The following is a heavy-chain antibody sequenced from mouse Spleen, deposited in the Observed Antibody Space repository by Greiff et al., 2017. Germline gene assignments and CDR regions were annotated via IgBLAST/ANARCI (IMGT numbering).Heavy chain of an antibody. V-gene: IGHV1S22*01. J-gene: IGHJ4*01. D-gene: IGHD2-10*02. Sequence: LQQPGSELVRPGASVKLSCKASGYTFTSYWMHWVKQRHGQGLEWIGNIYPGSGSTNYDEKFKSKGTLTVDTSSSTAYMHLSSLTSEDSAVYYCTTYGNPYYYAMDYWGQGTSVTVSS. CDR2: IYPGSGST. CDR3: TTYGNPYYYAMDY. CDR1: GYTFTSYW.